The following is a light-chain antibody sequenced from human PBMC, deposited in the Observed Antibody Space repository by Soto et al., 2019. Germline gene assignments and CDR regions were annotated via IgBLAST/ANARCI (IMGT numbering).Light chain of an antibody. J-gene: IGLJ2*01. V-gene: IGLV2-14*01. CDR1: SSDVGGYNY. CDR2: DVS. CDR3: SSDTSISNRSVV. Sequence: QSALTQPASVSGSPGPSITISCTGTSSDVGGYNYVSWYHQHPGKAPKLMLYDVSNRPSGVSNRYSGAKSGNTASLTISGLQAEDDADYYCSSDTSISNRSVVFGGGTKLTVL.